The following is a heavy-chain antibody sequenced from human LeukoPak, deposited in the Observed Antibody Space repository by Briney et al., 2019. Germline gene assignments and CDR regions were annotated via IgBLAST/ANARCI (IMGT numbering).Heavy chain of an antibody. CDR2: FDPEDGER. V-gene: IGHV1-24*01. D-gene: IGHD4-17*01. J-gene: IGHJ5*02. CDR1: GYGYTLTEFS. Sequence: ASVKVSCNVSGYGYTLTEFSMHWVRQAPGKGLEWMGNFDPEDGERIYAQKFQGRVTMTEDTSTDTAYMELSSLRSEDTAVYYCARDTGEQYGDYDVSGWFDPWGQGTLVTVSS. CDR3: ARDTGEQYGDYDVSGWFDP.